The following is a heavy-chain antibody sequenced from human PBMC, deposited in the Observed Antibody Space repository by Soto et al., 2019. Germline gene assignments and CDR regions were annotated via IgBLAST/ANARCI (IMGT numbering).Heavy chain of an antibody. Sequence: SETLSLTCGVSGGTVSSDFSSWIWIRQTSGKGLEWIGYIYHSGSSYFNPSLVSRGSISIETSKNQLSLNLTSVTAADTAVYYCVRGQPGLFSFASWGQGILVTVSS. CDR3: VRGQPGLFSFAS. CDR1: GGTVSSDFSS. CDR2: IYHSGSS. J-gene: IGHJ4*02. V-gene: IGHV4-30-2*01. D-gene: IGHD3-9*01.